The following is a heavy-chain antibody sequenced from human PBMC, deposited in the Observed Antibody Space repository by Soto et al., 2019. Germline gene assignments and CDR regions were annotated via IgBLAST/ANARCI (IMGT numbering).Heavy chain of an antibody. CDR2: ISGSNNNI. CDR3: ATEELCGADCYFFKH. CDR1: GFNLRNYE. J-gene: IGHJ4*02. V-gene: IGHV3-48*03. D-gene: IGHD2-21*02. Sequence: EVQLLETGGGSVHVGGSLRLSCAVSGFNLRNYEMNRVRQVPGKGLEWISKISGSNNNIYYADSVQGRFTISRDNANNVLFLQMNSLRAEDTATYHCATEELCGADCYFFKHWGQGTLVTVSS.